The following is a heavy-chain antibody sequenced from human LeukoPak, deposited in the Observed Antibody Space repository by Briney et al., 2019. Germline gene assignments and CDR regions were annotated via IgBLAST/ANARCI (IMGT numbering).Heavy chain of an antibody. CDR2: IYYSGST. CDR1: GGSVSSGSYY. CDR3: ARGVPYYYDNSGYPFDY. J-gene: IGHJ4*02. V-gene: IGHV4-61*01. D-gene: IGHD3-22*01. Sequence: SETLSLTCTVSGGSVSSGSYYWSWIRQPPGKGLEWIGYIYYSGSTNYNPSLKSRVTISVDTSKNQFSLKLSSVTAADTAVYYCARGVPYYYDNSGYPFDYWGQGTLVTVSS.